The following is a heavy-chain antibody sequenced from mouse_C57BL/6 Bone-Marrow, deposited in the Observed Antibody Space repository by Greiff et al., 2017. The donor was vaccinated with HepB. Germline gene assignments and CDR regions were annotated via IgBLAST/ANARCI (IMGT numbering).Heavy chain of an antibody. V-gene: IGHV2-9*01. CDR1: GFSFTSYG. CDR2: LWGGGST. Sequence: VKLMESGPGLVAPSPRLSIPCTVSGFSFTSYGVDWVRQPPGKGLEWLGVLWGGGSTNYNSALMSRLSISKDNSKSQVFLKMNSLQTDDTAMYYCAKRDWDGYYFGYWGQGTTLTVSS. J-gene: IGHJ2*01. D-gene: IGHD4-1*01. CDR3: AKRDWDGYYFGY.